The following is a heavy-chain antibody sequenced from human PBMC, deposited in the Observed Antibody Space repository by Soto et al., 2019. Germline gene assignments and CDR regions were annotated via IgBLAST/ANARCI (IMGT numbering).Heavy chain of an antibody. CDR2: IYYSGST. Sequence: QLQLQESGPGLVKPSETLSLTCTVSGGSISSSSYYWGWIRQPPGKGLEWIGSIYYSGSTYYNPSLKSRVTISVDTSKNQFSLKLSSVTAADTAVYYCARHVEFYGDYVLYDAFDIWGQGTMVTVSS. J-gene: IGHJ3*02. V-gene: IGHV4-39*01. CDR1: GGSISSSSYY. D-gene: IGHD4-17*01. CDR3: ARHVEFYGDYVLYDAFDI.